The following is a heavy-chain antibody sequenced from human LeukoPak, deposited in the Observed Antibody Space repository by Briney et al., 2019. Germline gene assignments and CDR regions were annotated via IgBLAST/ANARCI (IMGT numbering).Heavy chain of an antibody. CDR1: GFTFSSYA. Sequence: GGSLRLSCAASGFTFSSYAMSWVRQAPGKGLEWVSSISSSSSYIYYADSVKGRFTISRDNAKNSLYLQMNSLRAEDTAVYYCARDRGELERFLDYWGQGTLVTVSS. V-gene: IGHV3-21*01. CDR3: ARDRGELERFLDY. D-gene: IGHD1-1*01. J-gene: IGHJ4*02. CDR2: ISSSSSYI.